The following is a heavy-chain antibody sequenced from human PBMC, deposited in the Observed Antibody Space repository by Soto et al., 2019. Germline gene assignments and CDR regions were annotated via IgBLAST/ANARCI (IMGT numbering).Heavy chain of an antibody. CDR2: SSGYNGNT. CDR3: ASDTGVPAAPYYYYGMDV. J-gene: IGHJ6*02. D-gene: IGHD2-2*01. V-gene: IGHV1-18*04. CDR1: GYTFTNYG. Sequence: ASVKVSCNASGYTFTNYGISRVRQAPAQGLECMGWSSGYNGNTNYAQKLQGRVTMTTDTSTSTAYMELRSLRSDDTAVYYCASDTGVPAAPYYYYGMDVWGQGTTVTVSS.